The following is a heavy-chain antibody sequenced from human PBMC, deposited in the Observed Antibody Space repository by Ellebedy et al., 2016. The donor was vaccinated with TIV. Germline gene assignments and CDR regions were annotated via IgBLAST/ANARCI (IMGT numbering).Heavy chain of an antibody. Sequence: GESLKISCAASGFTFSSYGMHWVRQAPGKGLEWVAVIWSDGSNKYYADSVMGRFTISRDNSKNTLYLQMNSLRAEDTAVYYCARGHLLYYDSSGFDYWGQGTLVTVSS. CDR2: IWSDGSNK. CDR3: ARGHLLYYDSSGFDY. CDR1: GFTFSSYG. V-gene: IGHV3-33*01. J-gene: IGHJ4*02. D-gene: IGHD3-22*01.